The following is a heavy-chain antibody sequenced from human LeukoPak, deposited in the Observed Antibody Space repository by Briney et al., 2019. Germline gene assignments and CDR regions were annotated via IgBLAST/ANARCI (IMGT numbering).Heavy chain of an antibody. Sequence: GGSLRLSCAASGFKLSDYAMSWVRQAPEKGLDWVSAISHSGGSAYYADSVKGRFTISRDNSKNTLYLEMNSLRAEDTAVYYCAAPPDGSSGYYFPWGYFQEWGQGTLVTVSS. CDR1: GFKLSDYA. D-gene: IGHD3-22*01. J-gene: IGHJ1*01. CDR2: ISHSGGSA. V-gene: IGHV3-23*01. CDR3: AAPPDGSSGYYFPWGYFQE.